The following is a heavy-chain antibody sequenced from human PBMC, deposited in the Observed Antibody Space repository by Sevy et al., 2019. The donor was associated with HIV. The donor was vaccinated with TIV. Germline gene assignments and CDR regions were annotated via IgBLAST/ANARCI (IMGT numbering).Heavy chain of an antibody. D-gene: IGHD1-26*01. Sequence: GGSLRLSCAASGFTFSSYGMHWVRQAPGKGLEWVAVIWYDGSNKYYADSVKGRFTISRDNSKNTLYLQMNSLEAEDTAVYYCARDRFRAGATTGWFDPWGQGTLVTVSS. CDR1: GFTFSSYG. J-gene: IGHJ5*02. CDR3: ARDRFRAGATTGWFDP. CDR2: IWYDGSNK. V-gene: IGHV3-33*01.